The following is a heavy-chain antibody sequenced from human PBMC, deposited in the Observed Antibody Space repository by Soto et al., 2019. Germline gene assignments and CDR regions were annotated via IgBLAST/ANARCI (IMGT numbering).Heavy chain of an antibody. CDR1: GVSISGSRYY. CDR2: IYYSGST. J-gene: IGHJ6*02. V-gene: IGHV4-39*01. D-gene: IGHD1-26*01. CDR3: ARGGIPPSGYGIAYAMDV. Sequence: PSETLSLTCTVSGVSISGSRYYWGWIRQPPGRGLEWIGNIYYSGSTYYTPAIKSRVTLSVDTSKNQFSLNLNSVTAADTAVYYCARGGIPPSGYGIAYAMDVWGQGTTVTVSS.